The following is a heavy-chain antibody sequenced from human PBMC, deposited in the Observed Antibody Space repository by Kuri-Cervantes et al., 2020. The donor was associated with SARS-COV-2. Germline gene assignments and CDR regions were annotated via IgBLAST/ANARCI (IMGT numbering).Heavy chain of an antibody. D-gene: IGHD3-22*01. CDR1: GFTFSDYN. Sequence: GESLKISCAASGFTFSDYNVNWLRQAPGKGLEWVSAISGSGGSTYYADSVKGRFTISRDNSKNTLYLQMNSLRAEDTAVYYCAKAVYDSSETFDYWGQGTLVTVSS. J-gene: IGHJ4*02. V-gene: IGHV3-23*01. CDR3: AKAVYDSSETFDY. CDR2: ISGSGGST.